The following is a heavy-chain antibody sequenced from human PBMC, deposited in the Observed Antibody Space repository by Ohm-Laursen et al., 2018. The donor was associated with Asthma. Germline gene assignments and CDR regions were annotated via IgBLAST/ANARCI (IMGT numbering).Heavy chain of an antibody. CDR3: AKGAYYGGVDY. D-gene: IGHD4-23*01. V-gene: IGHV3-NL1*01. CDR2: IYSGGST. CDR1: GFTFSDYG. J-gene: IGHJ4*02. Sequence: SLRLSCAASGFTFSDYGMHWVRQAPGKGLEWVSVIYSGGSTYYADSVKGRLTISRDNSKNTLYLQMNSLRAEDTAVYYCAKGAYYGGVDYWGQGTLVTVSS.